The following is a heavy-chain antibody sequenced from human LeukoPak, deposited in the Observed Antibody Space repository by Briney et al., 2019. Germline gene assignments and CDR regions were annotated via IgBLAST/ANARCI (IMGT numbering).Heavy chain of an antibody. CDR3: ARLYSGSYYAFDI. D-gene: IGHD1-26*01. V-gene: IGHV1-46*01. CDR2: INPGGDNT. Sequence: ASVKGSCKASGYTFTNYYIHWVRQATGQGLEWRGLINPGGDNTDYAQNFQGRVTMTRDTSTSTVYMGLSSLRSEDTAVYYCARLYSGSYYAFDIWGQGTMVTVSS. CDR1: GYTFTNYY. J-gene: IGHJ3*02.